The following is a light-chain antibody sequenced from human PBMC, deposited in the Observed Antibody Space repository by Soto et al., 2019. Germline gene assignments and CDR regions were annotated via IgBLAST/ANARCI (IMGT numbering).Light chain of an antibody. CDR3: SSYAGSNNFVV. CDR2: EVS. Sequence: QSALTQPPSASGSPGQSVTISCTGTSSDIGGYNYVSWYQQHPGTALKLMIYEVSQRPSGVPDRFSGSKSGNTASLTVSGLQAEDEADYYCSSYAGSNNFVVFGGGTQLTVL. V-gene: IGLV2-8*01. CDR1: SSDIGGYNY. J-gene: IGLJ2*01.